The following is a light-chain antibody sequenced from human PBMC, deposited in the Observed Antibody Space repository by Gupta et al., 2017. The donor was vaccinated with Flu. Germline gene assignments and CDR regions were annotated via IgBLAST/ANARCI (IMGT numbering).Light chain of an antibody. J-gene: IGLJ2*01. CDR2: VNN. V-gene: IGLV1-44*01. CDR1: SPSIGSNT. CDR3: ASWEESLSGKVV. Sequence: QSGLTQPPSASGTPGQRVSISCSGSSPSIGSNTVNWYQHLPGTAPKLLIYVNNQRPSGGPDRLSGSKSGTSASMAISGLQAEDEADYYCASWEESLSGKVVFGGGTKLTVL.